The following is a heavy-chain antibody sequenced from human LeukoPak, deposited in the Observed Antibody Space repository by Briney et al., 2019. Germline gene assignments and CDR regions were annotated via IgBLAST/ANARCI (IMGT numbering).Heavy chain of an antibody. Sequence: GGSLRLSCAASGFTLSSYAMHWVRQAPGKGLEGVAVISYDGSNKYYADSVKGRFTISRDNSKNTLYLQMNSQRAEDTAVNYCASPGYSSGCEGDYWGQGTLVTVSS. CDR3: ASPGYSSGCEGDY. J-gene: IGHJ4*02. D-gene: IGHD6-19*01. CDR1: GFTLSSYA. V-gene: IGHV3-30-3*01. CDR2: ISYDGSNK.